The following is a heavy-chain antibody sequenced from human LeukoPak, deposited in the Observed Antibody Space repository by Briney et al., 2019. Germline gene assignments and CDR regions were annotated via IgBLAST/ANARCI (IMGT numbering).Heavy chain of an antibody. D-gene: IGHD3-16*02. J-gene: IGHJ4*02. V-gene: IGHV3-48*04. CDR2: ISSSSSTM. CDR1: GFTFSSYS. CDR3: ARGTAGYHSSYFDY. Sequence: PGGSLRLSCAASGFTFSSYSMNWVRQAPGKGLEWVSYISSSSSTMSYADSVKGRFTISRDNAENTLYLQMNSLRAEDTAVYYCARGTAGYHSSYFDYWGQGTLVTVSS.